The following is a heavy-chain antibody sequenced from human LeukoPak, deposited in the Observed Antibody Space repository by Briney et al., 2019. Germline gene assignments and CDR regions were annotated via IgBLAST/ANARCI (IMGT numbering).Heavy chain of an antibody. CDR1: GYTLTELS. CDR3: ATVSLYSSRSNWFDP. D-gene: IGHD6-13*01. V-gene: IGHV1-24*01. Sequence: ASVKVSCKVSGYTLTELSMHWVRQAPGQGLEWMGGFDPEDGETIYAQKFQGRVTMTEDTSTDTAYMELSSLRSEDTAVYYCATVSLYSSRSNWFDPWGQGTLVTVSS. J-gene: IGHJ5*02. CDR2: FDPEDGET.